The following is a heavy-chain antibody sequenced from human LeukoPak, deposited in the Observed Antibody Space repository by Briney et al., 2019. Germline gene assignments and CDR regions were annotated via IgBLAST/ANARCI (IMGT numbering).Heavy chain of an antibody. J-gene: IGHJ4*02. V-gene: IGHV4-59*01. Sequence: SETLSLTCTVSGGSISSYYWSWIRQPPGKGLEWIGYIYYSGSTNYNPSLKSRVTISVDTSKNQFSLKLSSVTAADTAVYYCARVGRYGYNLEYFDYWGQGTLVTVCS. D-gene: IGHD5-24*01. CDR1: GGSISSYY. CDR3: ARVGRYGYNLEYFDY. CDR2: IYYSGST.